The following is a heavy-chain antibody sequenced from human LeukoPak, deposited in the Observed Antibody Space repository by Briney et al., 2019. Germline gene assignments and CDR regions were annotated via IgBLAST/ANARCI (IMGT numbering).Heavy chain of an antibody. Sequence: GGSLRLSCAASGFTFSDYYMSWVRQAPGKGLEWVSAISGSGGSTYYADSVKGRFTISRDNSKNTLYLQMNSLRAEDTAVYYCAKDLSIRSKWYYYYMDVWGKGTTVTVSS. D-gene: IGHD2-21*01. CDR1: GFTFSDYY. CDR3: AKDLSIRSKWYYYYMDV. J-gene: IGHJ6*03. V-gene: IGHV3-23*01. CDR2: ISGSGGST.